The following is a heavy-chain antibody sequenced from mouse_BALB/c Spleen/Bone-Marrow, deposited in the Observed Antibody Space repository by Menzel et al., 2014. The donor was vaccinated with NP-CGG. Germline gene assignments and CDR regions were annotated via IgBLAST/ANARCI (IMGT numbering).Heavy chain of an antibody. J-gene: IGHJ3*01. CDR3: ARQCRAWFAY. CDR2: ISSGGGST. V-gene: IGHV5-12-1*01. Sequence: EVKLVESGGGLVKPGGSLKLSCAASGFAFSSYDMSWVRQTPEKRLEWVAYISSGGGSTYYPDTVKGRFTISRDNAKNTLYLQMSSLKSEDTAMYYCARQCRAWFAYWGQGTLVTVSA. CDR1: GFAFSSYD.